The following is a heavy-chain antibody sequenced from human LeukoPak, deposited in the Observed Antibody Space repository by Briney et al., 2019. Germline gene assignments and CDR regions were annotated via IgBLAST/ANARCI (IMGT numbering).Heavy chain of an antibody. CDR3: ARRKDRSSWHDVFDI. V-gene: IGHV5-51*01. Sequence: GESLKISCKGSGYRFISYWIGWVRQMPGKGLEWMGIIYPGDSDTRYSPSFQGQVTISADKSISTAYLQWSSLKASDTAMYYCARRKDRSSWHDVFDIWGQGTMVTVS. CDR1: GYRFISYW. D-gene: IGHD6-13*01. CDR2: IYPGDSDT. J-gene: IGHJ3*02.